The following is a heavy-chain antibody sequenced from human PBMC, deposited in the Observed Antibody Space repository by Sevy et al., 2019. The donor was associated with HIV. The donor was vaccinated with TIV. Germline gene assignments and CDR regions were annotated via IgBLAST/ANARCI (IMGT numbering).Heavy chain of an antibody. V-gene: IGHV4-61*01. Sequence: SETLSLTCTVSGDSVSGGNYYWNWIRQPTGKGLEWIGYIYYSGSTNYNPSLKSRVTISIDTSKNQFSLRLTSVTAADTAVYYCARGLFDYWGQGTLVTVSS. CDR2: IYYSGST. J-gene: IGHJ4*02. CDR3: ARGLFDY. CDR1: GDSVSGGNYY.